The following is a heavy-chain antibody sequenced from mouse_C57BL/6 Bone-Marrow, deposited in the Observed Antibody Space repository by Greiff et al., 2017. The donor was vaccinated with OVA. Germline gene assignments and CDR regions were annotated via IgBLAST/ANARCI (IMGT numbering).Heavy chain of an antibody. CDR3: ARNLYYGYYTYYAKEY. V-gene: IGHV1-53*01. Sequence: QVQLQQSGTELVKPGASVKLSCKASGYTFPSYWMHLVKQRPGKGLEWIGNINPSNGGTNYNEKFKSKATLTVDKSSSTAYMQLSSLTSEDSAVYYCARNLYYGYYTYYAKEYWGEGTPVTSS. CDR2: INPSNGGT. J-gene: IGHJ4*01. D-gene: IGHD2-1*01. CDR1: GYTFPSYW.